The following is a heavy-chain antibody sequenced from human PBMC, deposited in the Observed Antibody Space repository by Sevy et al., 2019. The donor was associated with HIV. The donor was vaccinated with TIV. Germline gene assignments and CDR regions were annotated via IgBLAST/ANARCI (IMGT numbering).Heavy chain of an antibody. D-gene: IGHD6-19*01. CDR3: AREGGYTSAWSPGNY. CDR1: GFTFTEFV. J-gene: IGHJ4*02. CDR2: ISYDGIIK. V-gene: IGHV3-30*03. Sequence: GGSLRLSCAASGFTFTEFVMSWVRQSPGKGLEWVALISYDGIIKYYADSVKGRLTISRDNSKNTLSLQMNSLRIEDTAVYYCAREGGYTSAWSPGNYWGQGTLVTVSS.